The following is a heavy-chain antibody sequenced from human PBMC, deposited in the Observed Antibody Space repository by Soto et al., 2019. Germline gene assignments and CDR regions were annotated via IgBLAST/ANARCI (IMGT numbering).Heavy chain of an antibody. J-gene: IGHJ6*02. D-gene: IGHD3-3*01. V-gene: IGHV1-46*01. CDR2: INPSGGST. CDR1: GYTFTSYY. Sequence: GASVKVSCKASGYTFTSYYMHWVRQAPGQGLEWMGKINPSGGSTSYAQKFQGRVTMTRDTSTSTVYMELSSLRSEDTAVYYCARDHDDFWSGYYGLGTYYYGMDVWGQGTTVTVSS. CDR3: ARDHDDFWSGYYGLGTYYYGMDV.